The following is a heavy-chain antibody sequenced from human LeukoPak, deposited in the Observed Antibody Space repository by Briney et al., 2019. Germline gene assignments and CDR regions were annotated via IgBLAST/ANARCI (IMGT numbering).Heavy chain of an antibody. Sequence: SETLSLTCAVYGGSFSGYYWSWIRQPPGKGLEWIGEINHSGSTNYNPSLKSRVTISVDTSKNQFSLKLSSVTAADTAVYYCARGRLPSYYHYYYGMDVWGQGTTVTVSS. J-gene: IGHJ6*02. CDR1: GGSFSGYY. V-gene: IGHV4-34*01. CDR3: ARGRLPSYYHYYYGMDV. CDR2: INHSGST. D-gene: IGHD2-15*01.